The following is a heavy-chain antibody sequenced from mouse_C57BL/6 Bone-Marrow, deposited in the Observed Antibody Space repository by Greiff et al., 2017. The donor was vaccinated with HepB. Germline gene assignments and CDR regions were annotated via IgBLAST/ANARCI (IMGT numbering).Heavy chain of an antibody. CDR3: ARFTTVVAFHWYFDV. V-gene: IGHV1-80*01. CDR2: IYPGDGDT. D-gene: IGHD1-1*01. CDR1: GYAFSSYW. J-gene: IGHJ1*03. Sequence: QVQLKQSGAELVKPGASVKISCKASGYAFSSYWMNWVKQRPGKGLEWIGQIYPGDGDTNYNGKFKGKATLTADKSSSTAYMQLSSLTSEDSAVYFCARFTTVVAFHWYFDVWGTGTTVTVSS.